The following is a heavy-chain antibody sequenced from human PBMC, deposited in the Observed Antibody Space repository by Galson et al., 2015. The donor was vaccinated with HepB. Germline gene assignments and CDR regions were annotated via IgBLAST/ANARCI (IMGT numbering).Heavy chain of an antibody. CDR3: AEASGSIAATYYYYGMDV. V-gene: IGHV1-46*01. D-gene: IGHD6-6*01. CDR1: GYTFTSYY. Sequence: SVKVSCKASGYTFTSYYMHWVRQAPGQGLEWMGLINPGDGRTSYAQKFQGRVTMTRDTSTSTVYMELSSLRSEDTAVYYCAEASGSIAATYYYYGMDVWGQGTTVTVSS. CDR2: INPGDGRT. J-gene: IGHJ6*02.